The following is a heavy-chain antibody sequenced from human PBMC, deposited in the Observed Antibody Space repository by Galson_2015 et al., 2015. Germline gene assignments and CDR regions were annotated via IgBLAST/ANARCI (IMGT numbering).Heavy chain of an antibody. CDR3: ARDRGGSGTDAFDI. D-gene: IGHD3-10*01. CDR2: IWYDGSNK. Sequence: SLRLSCAVSGFTFSTYGMHWVRQAPGKGLEWVAVIWYDGSNKYYADSVKGRFTSSRDNSKNTLYLQMNSLRAEDTAVYYCARDRGGSGTDAFDIWGQGTMVTVSS. CDR1: GFTFSTYG. V-gene: IGHV3-33*01. J-gene: IGHJ3*02.